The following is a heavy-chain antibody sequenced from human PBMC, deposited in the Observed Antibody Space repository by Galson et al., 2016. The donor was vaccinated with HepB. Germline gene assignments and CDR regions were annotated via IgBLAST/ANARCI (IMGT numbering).Heavy chain of an antibody. J-gene: IGHJ4*02. CDR1: GFTFNNHA. Sequence: SLRPSCAASGFTFNNHAMNWVRQAPGKGLEWVSTISPSGDNTYYADSVKGRFTISRDISKNTLYLQMNSLRADDAALYYCARRGINWGFFDYWGQGTLVTVSS. D-gene: IGHD7-27*01. CDR3: ARRGINWGFFDY. V-gene: IGHV3-23*01. CDR2: ISPSGDNT.